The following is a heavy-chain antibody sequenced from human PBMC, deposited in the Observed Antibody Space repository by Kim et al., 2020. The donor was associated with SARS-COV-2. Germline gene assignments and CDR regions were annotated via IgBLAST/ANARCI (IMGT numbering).Heavy chain of an antibody. V-gene: IGHV4-31*03. Sequence: SETLSLTCTVSGGSISSGGYYWSWIRQHPGKGLEWIGYIYYSGSTYYNPSLKSRVTIAVDTSKNPFSLKLSSVTAADTAVYYCAGDVGGNPVGYNWFDPWGQGTLVTVSS. J-gene: IGHJ5*02. D-gene: IGHD2-15*01. CDR3: AGDVGGNPVGYNWFDP. CDR2: IYYSGST. CDR1: GGSISSGGYY.